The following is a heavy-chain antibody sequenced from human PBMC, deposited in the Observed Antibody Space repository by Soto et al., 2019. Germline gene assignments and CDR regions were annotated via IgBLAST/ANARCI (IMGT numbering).Heavy chain of an antibody. CDR3: ARRTWTQLWYSFDY. D-gene: IGHD5-18*01. CDR2: IYYSGST. CDR1: GGSISSSSYY. J-gene: IGHJ4*02. Sequence: SETLSLTCTVSGGSISSSSYYWGWIRQPPGKGLEWIGSIYYSGSTYYNPSLKSRVTISVDTSKNQFSLKLSSVTAADTAVYYCARRTWTQLWYSFDYSGQGTLVTVS. V-gene: IGHV4-39*01.